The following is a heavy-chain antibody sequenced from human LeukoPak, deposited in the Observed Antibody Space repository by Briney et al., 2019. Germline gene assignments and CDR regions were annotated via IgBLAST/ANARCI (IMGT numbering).Heavy chain of an antibody. CDR3: ARSNYYDSSGYHDAFDI. CDR2: IYSGGST. Sequence: GGSLRLSCAASGFTVSSNYMSWVRQAPGKGLEWVPVIYSGGSTYYADSVKGRFTISRHNSKNTLYLQMNSLRAEDTAVYYCARSNYYDSSGYHDAFDIWGQGTMVTVSS. V-gene: IGHV3-53*04. D-gene: IGHD3-22*01. CDR1: GFTVSSNY. J-gene: IGHJ3*02.